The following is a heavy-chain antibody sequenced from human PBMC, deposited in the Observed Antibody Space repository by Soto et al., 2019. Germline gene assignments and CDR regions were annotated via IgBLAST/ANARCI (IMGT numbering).Heavy chain of an antibody. CDR2: ISSGSEYR. J-gene: IGHJ5*02. CDR1: GFTFSSYN. V-gene: IGHV3-21*01. CDR3: TRDRQLIQDWFDP. D-gene: IGHD3-16*01. Sequence: CGSLRLSCVGSGFTFSSYNMNWFRQAPGKGLEWVSFISSGSEYRYYADSVRGRFNISRDNAQKSVYLLLDSLRPEDTAVYYCTRDRQLIQDWFDPWGQGTPVTV.